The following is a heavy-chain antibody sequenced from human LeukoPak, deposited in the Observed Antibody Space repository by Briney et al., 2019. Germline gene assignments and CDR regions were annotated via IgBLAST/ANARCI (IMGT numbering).Heavy chain of an antibody. CDR1: GYSISSGYY. CDR3: ARVPAIEWEPGIYYFDY. D-gene: IGHD1-26*01. J-gene: IGHJ4*02. Sequence: RPSETLSLTCTVSGYSISSGYYWGWIRQPPGKGLEWIGSIYRSGSTYYTPSLKGRVTISVDTSKNQFSLKLSSVTAADTAVYYCARVPAIEWEPGIYYFDYWGQGTLVTVSS. V-gene: IGHV4-38-2*02. CDR2: IYRSGST.